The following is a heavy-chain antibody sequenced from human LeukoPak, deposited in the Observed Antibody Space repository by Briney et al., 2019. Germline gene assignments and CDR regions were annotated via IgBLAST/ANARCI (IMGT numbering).Heavy chain of an antibody. J-gene: IGHJ5*02. D-gene: IGHD4-17*01. Sequence: GGSLRLSCAASEFTFSSYGMHWVRQAPGKGLEWVAFIRYDGSNKYYADSVKGRFTISRDNSKNTLYLQMNSLRAEDTAVYYCAKAPTTVTDIVPPFDPWGQGTLVTVSS. V-gene: IGHV3-30*02. CDR2: IRYDGSNK. CDR1: EFTFSSYG. CDR3: AKAPTTVTDIVPPFDP.